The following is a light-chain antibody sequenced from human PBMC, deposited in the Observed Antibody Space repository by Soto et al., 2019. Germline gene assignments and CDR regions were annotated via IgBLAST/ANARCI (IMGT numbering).Light chain of an antibody. CDR1: QSVSSSS. CDR3: QQYGISPRT. CDR2: GVS. J-gene: IGKJ1*01. V-gene: IGKV3-20*01. Sequence: EIVLMQSPGTLSLFPGERATLSCRASQSVSSSSLAWYQHKPGQAPSLLIYGVSSRATDIPDRFSGSGSGTDFTLTISRLEPEDFAVYYCQQYGISPRTFGQGTKVEIK.